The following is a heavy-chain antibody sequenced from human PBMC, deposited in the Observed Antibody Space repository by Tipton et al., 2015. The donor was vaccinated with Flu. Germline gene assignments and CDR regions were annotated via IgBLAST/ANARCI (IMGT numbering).Heavy chain of an antibody. V-gene: IGHV4-39*03. CDR1: GGSINSTTHY. CDR2: VFHSGLT. J-gene: IGHJ4*02. Sequence: GLVKPSETLSLTCTVSGGSINSTTHYWGWVRQPPGKGLEWIATVFHSGLTYYNPSLKSRLTISVDTSRNQFSLRLSSVTAADTAVYYCQRSPGYYFDFWGQGTLVTVSS. CDR3: QRSPGYYFDF.